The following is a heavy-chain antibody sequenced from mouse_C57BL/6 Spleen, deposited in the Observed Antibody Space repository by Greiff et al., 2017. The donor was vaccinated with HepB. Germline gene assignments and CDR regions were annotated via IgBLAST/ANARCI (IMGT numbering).Heavy chain of an antibody. V-gene: IGHV1-74*01. D-gene: IGHD2-4*01. CDR1: GYTFTSYW. J-gene: IGHJ4*01. CDR2: IHPSDSDT. Sequence: QVQLQQPGAELVKPGASVKVSCKASGYTFTSYWMHWVKQRPGQGLEWIGRIHPSDSDTNYNQKFKGKATLTVDKSSSTAYMQLSSLTSEDSAVYYCAYDYDAAPYYYAMDYWCQGTSVTVSS. CDR3: AYDYDAAPYYYAMDY.